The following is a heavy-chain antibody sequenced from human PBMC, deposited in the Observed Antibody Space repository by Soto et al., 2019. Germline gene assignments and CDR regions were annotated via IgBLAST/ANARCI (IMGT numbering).Heavy chain of an antibody. V-gene: IGHV1-3*01. J-gene: IGHJ5*02. CDR1: GYTFTSYG. D-gene: IGHD6-13*01. Sequence: GASVKVSCKASGYTFTSYGIHWVRQAPGQRLEWMGWINAANGETKYSPKFQGRVTITRDTSASTAYMELSSLRSEDTAAYYCVRRHVSATGIDWFDPWGQGTLVTVSS. CDR2: INAANGET. CDR3: VRRHVSATGIDWFDP.